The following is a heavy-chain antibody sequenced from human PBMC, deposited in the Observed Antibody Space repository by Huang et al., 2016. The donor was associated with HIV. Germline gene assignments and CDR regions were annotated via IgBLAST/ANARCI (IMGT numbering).Heavy chain of an antibody. V-gene: IGHV2-5*02. D-gene: IGHD7-27*01. CDR1: GFSLNHKGVG. J-gene: IGHJ6*03. CDR3: AHIGRLGNYYMDV. Sequence: QITLKESGPTVIKPTQTLTLTCSFSGFSLNHKGVGVGWIRQPPGKALEWLVLIYWDDDKRFTPSLKNRITITKDTSKNRVVFTMTNLDPMDTGTYYCAHIGRLGNYYMDVWGNGTTVTVSS. CDR2: IYWDDDK.